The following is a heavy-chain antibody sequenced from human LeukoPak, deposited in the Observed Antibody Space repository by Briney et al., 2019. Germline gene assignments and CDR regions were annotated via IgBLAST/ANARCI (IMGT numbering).Heavy chain of an antibody. CDR3: ARHSGWYVFDY. Sequence: AASVKVSCKASGGTFSSYAISWVRQAPGPGLEWMGGIIPIFGTANYAQKFQGRVTITADESTSTAYMELSSLRSEDTAVYYCARHSGWYVFDYWGQGTLVTVSS. D-gene: IGHD6-19*01. J-gene: IGHJ4*02. V-gene: IGHV1-69*01. CDR2: IIPIFGTA. CDR1: GGTFSSYA.